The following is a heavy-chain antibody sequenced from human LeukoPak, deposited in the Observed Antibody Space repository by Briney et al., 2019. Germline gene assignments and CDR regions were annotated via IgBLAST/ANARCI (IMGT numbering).Heavy chain of an antibody. CDR1: GGTFSSYA. J-gene: IGHJ6*04. CDR2: IIPIFGTA. D-gene: IGHD2-2*01. Sequence: SVKVSCKASGGTFSSYAISWVRQAPGQGLEWMGGIIPIFGTANYAQKFQGRVTITADESTSTAYMELSSLRSEDTAVYYCARNAVPDRPFSGMDIWGKGTTVTVSS. CDR3: ARNAVPDRPFSGMDI. V-gene: IGHV1-69*01.